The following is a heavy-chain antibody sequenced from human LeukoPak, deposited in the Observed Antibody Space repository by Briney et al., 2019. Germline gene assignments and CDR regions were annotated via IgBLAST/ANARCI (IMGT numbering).Heavy chain of an antibody. CDR2: ISYDGSNK. Sequence: PGGSLRLSCAASEFTFSSYGMHWVRQAPGKGLEWVSVISYDGSNKYYADTVKGRFTISRDNSKNTLYLQMNSLRAEDTAVYYCAKERLGALYYYDSSGYYRLDYWGQGTLVTVSS. D-gene: IGHD3-22*01. J-gene: IGHJ4*02. CDR3: AKERLGALYYYDSSGYYRLDY. CDR1: EFTFSSYG. V-gene: IGHV3-30*18.